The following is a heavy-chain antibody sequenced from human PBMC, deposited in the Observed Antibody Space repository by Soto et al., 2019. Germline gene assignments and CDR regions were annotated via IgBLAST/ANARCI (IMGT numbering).Heavy chain of an antibody. CDR2: IWYDGSNK. J-gene: IGHJ6*02. CDR3: ARDLGNQDSYYYYGMDV. D-gene: IGHD1-1*01. Sequence: GGSLRLSCAASGFTFSSYGMHWVRQAPGKGLEWVAVIWYDGSNKYYADSVKGRFTISRDNSKNTLYLQMNSLRAEDTAVYYCARDLGNQDSYYYYGMDVWGQGTTVTVSS. CDR1: GFTFSSYG. V-gene: IGHV3-33*01.